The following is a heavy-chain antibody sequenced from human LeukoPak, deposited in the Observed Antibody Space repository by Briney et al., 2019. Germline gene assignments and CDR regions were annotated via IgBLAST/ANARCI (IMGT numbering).Heavy chain of an antibody. Sequence: SETLSLTCAVYGGSFSGYYWSWIRQPPGKGLEWIGEINHSGSTNYNPSLKSRVTISVDTSKNQFSLKLSSVTAADTAVYYCASRGYSSGWFAGYWGQGTLVTVSS. CDR3: ASRGYSSGWFAGY. D-gene: IGHD6-19*01. CDR2: INHSGST. V-gene: IGHV4-34*01. J-gene: IGHJ4*02. CDR1: GGSFSGYY.